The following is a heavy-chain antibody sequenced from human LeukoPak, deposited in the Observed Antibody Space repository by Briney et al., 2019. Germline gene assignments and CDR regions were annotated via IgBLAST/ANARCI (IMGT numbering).Heavy chain of an antibody. CDR3: ATFPSGSYSPY. CDR1: GFTFSASG. V-gene: IGHV3-73*01. J-gene: IGHJ4*02. D-gene: IGHD1-26*01. CDR2: IRTKANSDAT. Sequence: GGSLRLSCAASGFTFSASGMHWVRQASGKGLEWVGHIRTKANSDATVYAASVKGRFTITRDDSENTAYLQMNSLKTEDTAVYYCATFPSGSYSPYWGQGTLVTVSS.